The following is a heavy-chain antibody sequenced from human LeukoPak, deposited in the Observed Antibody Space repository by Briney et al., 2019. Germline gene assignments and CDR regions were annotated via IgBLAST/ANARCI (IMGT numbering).Heavy chain of an antibody. CDR1: GFTFSSFA. J-gene: IGHJ4*02. D-gene: IGHD3-16*01. CDR3: AKGFSSYAPPGFFDQ. CDR2: ISGSDGST. Sequence: GGSLRLSCAASGFTFSSFAMSWVRQAPGRGLEWVSAISGSDGSTYYADSVKGRFTISRDNSKNTLYLQMNSLRAEDTAVYYCAKGFSSYAPPGFFDQWGQGTLVTVSS. V-gene: IGHV3-23*01.